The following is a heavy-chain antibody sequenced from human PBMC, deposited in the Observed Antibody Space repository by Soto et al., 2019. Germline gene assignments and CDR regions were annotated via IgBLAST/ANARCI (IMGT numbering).Heavy chain of an antibody. Sequence: GGSLRLSCAASGFTFSSYAMSWVRQAPGKGLEWVSAISGSGGSTYYADSVKGRFTISRDNSKNTLYLQMNSLRAEDTAVYYCAKAGYYDSSGYYYDWFDPWGQGTLVTV. D-gene: IGHD3-22*01. CDR1: GFTFSSYA. CDR2: ISGSGGST. CDR3: AKAGYYDSSGYYYDWFDP. V-gene: IGHV3-23*01. J-gene: IGHJ5*02.